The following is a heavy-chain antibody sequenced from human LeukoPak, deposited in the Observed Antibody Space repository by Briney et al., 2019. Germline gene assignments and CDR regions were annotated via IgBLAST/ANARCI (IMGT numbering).Heavy chain of an antibody. Sequence: SETLSLTCTVSGGSISSYYWSWIRQPPGKGLEWIGYIYYSGSTNYNPSLKSRVTISVDTSKNQFSLKLSSVTAADTAVYYCARAGRYGSGSYYGYWGQGTLVTVSS. CDR3: ARAGRYGSGSYYGY. D-gene: IGHD3-10*01. CDR1: GGSISSYY. CDR2: IYYSGST. J-gene: IGHJ4*02. V-gene: IGHV4-59*01.